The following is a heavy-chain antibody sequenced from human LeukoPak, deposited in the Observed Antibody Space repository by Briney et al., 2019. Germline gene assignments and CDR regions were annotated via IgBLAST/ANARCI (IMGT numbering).Heavy chain of an antibody. V-gene: IGHV3-23*01. Sequence: PGGSLRLSCAASGFTFSSYAMNWARQAPGKGLEWVSTITGSGGDTYYADSVKGRSTISRDNSKNTLYLQMNSLRSEDTAVYYCARAGQWLAEGGFDYWGQGTLVTVSS. CDR2: ITGSGGDT. D-gene: IGHD6-19*01. J-gene: IGHJ4*02. CDR3: ARAGQWLAEGGFDY. CDR1: GFTFSSYA.